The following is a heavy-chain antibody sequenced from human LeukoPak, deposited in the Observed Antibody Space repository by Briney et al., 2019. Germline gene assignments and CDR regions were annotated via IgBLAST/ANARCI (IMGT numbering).Heavy chain of an antibody. D-gene: IGHD4-17*01. CDR2: IRYDGSNK. Sequence: GGSLRLSCEASGFTFSSYGMHWVRQAPGKGLEWVAFIRYDGSNKYYADSVKGRFTISRDNSKNTLYLQMNSLRVEDTAVYYCARDEPTVTTGPPVGSWGQGTLVTVSS. CDR1: GFTFSSYG. CDR3: ARDEPTVTTGPPVGS. J-gene: IGHJ4*02. V-gene: IGHV3-30*02.